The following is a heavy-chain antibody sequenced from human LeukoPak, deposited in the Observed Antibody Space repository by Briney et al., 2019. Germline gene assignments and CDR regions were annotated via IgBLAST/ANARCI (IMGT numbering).Heavy chain of an antibody. J-gene: IGHJ4*02. D-gene: IGHD4-17*01. CDR1: GFIVSSNH. Sequence: TGGSVRLSCAASGFIVSSNHMSWVRQTPDEGLEWVSVMYDGGGIYYADSVKGRFTTSRDNSKNTVDLQMNNLRADDTAMYYCARGGTMTRFSLFDNWGQGTLVFVPS. CDR2: MYDGGGI. CDR3: ARGGTMTRFSLFDN. V-gene: IGHV3-53*01.